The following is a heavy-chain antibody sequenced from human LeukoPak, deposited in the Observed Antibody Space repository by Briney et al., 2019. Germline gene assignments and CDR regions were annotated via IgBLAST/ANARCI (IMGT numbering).Heavy chain of an antibody. V-gene: IGHV3-9*01. Sequence: QAGGSLRLSCAASGFTFDDYAMHWVRQAPGKGLEWVSGISWNSGSIGYADSVKGRFTISRDNAKNSLYLQMNSLRAEDTAVYYCARESMELVRFDFWGQGTLVTVSS. D-gene: IGHD6-13*01. CDR1: GFTFDDYA. CDR3: ARESMELVRFDF. J-gene: IGHJ4*02. CDR2: ISWNSGSI.